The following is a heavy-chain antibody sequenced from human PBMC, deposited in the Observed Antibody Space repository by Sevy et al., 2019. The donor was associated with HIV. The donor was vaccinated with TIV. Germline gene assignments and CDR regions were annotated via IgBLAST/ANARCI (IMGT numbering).Heavy chain of an antibody. CDR1: GFTFSSYG. CDR2: IWYDGSNK. CDR3: ARDWGQQPDY. V-gene: IGHV3-33*01. J-gene: IGHJ4*02. Sequence: GGSLRLSCAASGFTFSSYGMHWVRQAPGKGLEWVAVIWYDGSNKYYADSVKGRFTISRDDSKNTLYLQMNSLRVEDTAVYYCARDWGQQPDYWGQRTLVTVSS. D-gene: IGHD6-13*01.